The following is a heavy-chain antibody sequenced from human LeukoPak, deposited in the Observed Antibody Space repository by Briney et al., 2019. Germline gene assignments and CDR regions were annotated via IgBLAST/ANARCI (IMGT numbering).Heavy chain of an antibody. J-gene: IGHJ5*02. CDR1: LLIFSNYY. Sequence: PGQSLSLSCAPSLLIFSNYYMSWNRQTPSEGREWIANIDTDGSRVNYANSAKGRFTTSRDNAKKSLFLQMSSLRVEDTAVYFCSRAGTYSGYKDLDTCGQGTLVTVAS. V-gene: IGHV3-11*01. CDR2: IDTDGSRV. D-gene: IGHD5-12*01. CDR3: SRAGTYSGYKDLDT.